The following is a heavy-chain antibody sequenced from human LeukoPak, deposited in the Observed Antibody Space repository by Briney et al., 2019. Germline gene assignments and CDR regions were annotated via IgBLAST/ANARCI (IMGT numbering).Heavy chain of an antibody. Sequence: ASVKVSCKASGYTFTGYYMHWVRQAPGQGLEWVGWINPNSGGTNYAQKFQGRVTMTRDTSISTAYMELSRLRSDDTAVYYCARGHYYGSGSYFDYWGQGTLVTVSS. CDR3: ARGHYYGSGSYFDY. D-gene: IGHD3-10*01. V-gene: IGHV1-2*02. J-gene: IGHJ4*02. CDR1: GYTFTGYY. CDR2: INPNSGGT.